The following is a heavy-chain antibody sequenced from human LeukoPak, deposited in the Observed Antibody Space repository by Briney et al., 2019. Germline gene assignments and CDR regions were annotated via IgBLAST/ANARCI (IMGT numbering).Heavy chain of an antibody. CDR3: AKQGGYYYYYMDV. CDR2: ISGSGGST. CDR1: GFTFRSYA. D-gene: IGHD2-15*01. J-gene: IGHJ6*03. Sequence: GGSLRLSCAASGFTFRSYAMSWFRKAQGKGLEWVSAISGSGGSTYYADSVKGRFTISRDNSKNTLYLQMNSLRAEDTAVYYCAKQGGYYYYYMDVWGKGTTVTVSS. V-gene: IGHV3-23*01.